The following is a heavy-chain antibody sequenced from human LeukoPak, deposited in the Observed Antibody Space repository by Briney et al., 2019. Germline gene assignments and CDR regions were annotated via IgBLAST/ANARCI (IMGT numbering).Heavy chain of an antibody. CDR3: AKDRRSGGSCSDY. CDR2: ISGSGGST. D-gene: IGHD2-15*01. Sequence: GGSLRLSCAASGFTFSGYAMSWVRQAPGRGLEWVSTISGSGGSTYYADSVKGRFTISRDNSKNTLYLQMNSLRAEDTAVYYCAKDRRSGGSCSDYWGQGTLVTVSS. V-gene: IGHV3-23*01. J-gene: IGHJ4*02. CDR1: GFTFSGYA.